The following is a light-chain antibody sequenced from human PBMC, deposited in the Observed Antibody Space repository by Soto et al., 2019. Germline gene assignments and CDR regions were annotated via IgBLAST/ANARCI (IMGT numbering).Light chain of an antibody. CDR1: SSDVGYYKF. V-gene: IGLV2-14*01. CDR2: EVT. Sequence: QSALTQPASVSGSPGQSITISCTGTSSDVGYYKFVSWYQHHPGKAPKLMIYEVTDRPSGVSNRFSGSKSGNTASLTISGLQAEDEADYYCSSYSSRSTVVFGRGTKLTVL. CDR3: SSYSSRSTVV. J-gene: IGLJ2*01.